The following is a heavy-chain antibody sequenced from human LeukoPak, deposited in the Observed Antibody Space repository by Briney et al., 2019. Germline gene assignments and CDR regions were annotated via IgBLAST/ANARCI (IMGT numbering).Heavy chain of an antibody. V-gene: IGHV3-74*01. J-gene: IGHJ4*02. CDR3: ARGGLEPIDY. Sequence: GRSLRLSCAASGFTFSSYWMHWVRQAPGKGLVWVSRINTDGSSTSYADSVKGRFTISRDNAKNTLYLQMNSLRVEDTAVYYCARGGLEPIDYWGQGTLVTVSS. CDR1: GFTFSSYW. CDR2: INTDGSST. D-gene: IGHD1-14*01.